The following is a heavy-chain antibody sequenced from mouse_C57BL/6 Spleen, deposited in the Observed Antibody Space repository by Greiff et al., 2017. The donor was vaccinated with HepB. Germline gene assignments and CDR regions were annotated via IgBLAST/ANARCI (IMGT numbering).Heavy chain of an antibody. V-gene: IGHV1-20*01. J-gene: IGHJ4*01. CDR1: GYSFTGYF. CDR3: ARFVYAMDY. CDR2: INPYNGDT. Sequence: EVQVVESGPELVKPGDSVKISCKASGYSFTGYFMNWVMQSHGKSLEWIGRINPYNGDTFYNQKFKGKATLTVDKSSSTAHMELRSLTSEDSAVYYCARFVYAMDYWGQGTSVTVSS.